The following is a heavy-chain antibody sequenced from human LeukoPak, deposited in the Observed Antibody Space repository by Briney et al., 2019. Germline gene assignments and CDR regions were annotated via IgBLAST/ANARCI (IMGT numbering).Heavy chain of an antibody. CDR3: AREEYSYGSFDY. CDR1: GGSISSYY. J-gene: IGHJ4*02. Sequence: TSETLSLTCTVSGGSISSYYWSWIRQPPGKGLEWIGYIYYSGSTNYNPSLKSRVTISVDTSKNQFSLKLSSVTAADTAVYYCAREEYSYGSFDYWGQGTLVTVSS. CDR2: IYYSGST. D-gene: IGHD5-18*01. V-gene: IGHV4-59*12.